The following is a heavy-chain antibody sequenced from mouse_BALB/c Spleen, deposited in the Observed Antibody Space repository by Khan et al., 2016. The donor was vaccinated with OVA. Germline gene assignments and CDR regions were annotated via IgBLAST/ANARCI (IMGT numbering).Heavy chain of an antibody. CDR1: GYTFTDYV. D-gene: IGHD2-14*01. J-gene: IGHJ3*01. CDR3: ARGGYSVFAY. V-gene: IGHV1-77*01. Sequence: QVQLKQSGPELVKPGASLKMSCKASGYTFTDYVISWVKQRTRQGLEWIGDIFPGSGTTYYNEKFKDKATLTADKSSNTAYMQLTSLTSEDSAVYFCARGGYSVFAYWGQGTLVTVSA. CDR2: IFPGSGTT.